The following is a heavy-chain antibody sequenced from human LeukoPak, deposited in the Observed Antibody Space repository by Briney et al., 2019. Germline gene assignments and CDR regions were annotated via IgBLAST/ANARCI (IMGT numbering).Heavy chain of an antibody. Sequence: SETLSLTCTVSGYSISSSYYWSWIRQPPGKGLEWIGYIYYSGSTNYNPSLKSRVTISVDTSKNQFSLKLSSVTAADTAVYYCARASGSSWYYFLDYWGQGTLVTVSS. D-gene: IGHD6-13*01. CDR1: GYSISSSYY. CDR2: IYYSGST. J-gene: IGHJ4*02. CDR3: ARASGSSWYYFLDY. V-gene: IGHV4-61*01.